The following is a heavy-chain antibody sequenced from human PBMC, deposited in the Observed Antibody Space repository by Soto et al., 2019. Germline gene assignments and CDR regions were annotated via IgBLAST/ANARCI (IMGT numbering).Heavy chain of an antibody. CDR1: GFTVSSNY. V-gene: IGHV3-53*05. CDR3: AKDWNFVGIYYYGMDV. J-gene: IGHJ6*02. CDR2: IYSGGST. Sequence: PGGSLRLSCAASGFTVSSNYMSWVRQAPGKGLEWVSVIYSGGSTYYADSVKGRFTISRDNSKNTLYLQMNSLRAEDTAVYYCAKDWNFVGIYYYGMDVWGQGTTVTVSS. D-gene: IGHD2-21*01.